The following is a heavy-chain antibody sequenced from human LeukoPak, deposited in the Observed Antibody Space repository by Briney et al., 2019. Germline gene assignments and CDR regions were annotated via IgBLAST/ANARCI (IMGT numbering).Heavy chain of an antibody. CDR2: INPSGGST. CDR3: AAVPRHYYGMDV. CDR1: GYTFTSYY. J-gene: IGHJ6*02. V-gene: IGHV1-46*01. D-gene: IGHD6-19*01. Sequence: ASVKVSCKASGYTFTSYYMHWVRQAPGQGLEWMGIINPSGGSTSYAQKFQGRVTITRDMSTSTAYMELSSLRSEDTAVYYCAAVPRHYYGMDVWGQGTTVTVSS.